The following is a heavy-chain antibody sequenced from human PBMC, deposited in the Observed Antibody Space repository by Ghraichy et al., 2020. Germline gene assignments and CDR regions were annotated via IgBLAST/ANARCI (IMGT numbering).Heavy chain of an antibody. V-gene: IGHV4-34*01. J-gene: IGHJ5*02. CDR2: INHSGST. CDR1: GGSFSGYY. CDR3: ARRRWQWLVRAPKPKEDNWFDP. Sequence: SQTLSLTCAVYGGSFSGYYWSWIRQPPGKGLEWIGEINHSGSTNYNPSLKSRVTISVDTSKNQFSLKLSSVTAADTAVYYCARRRWQWLVRAPKPKEDNWFDPWGQGTLVTVSS. D-gene: IGHD6-19*01.